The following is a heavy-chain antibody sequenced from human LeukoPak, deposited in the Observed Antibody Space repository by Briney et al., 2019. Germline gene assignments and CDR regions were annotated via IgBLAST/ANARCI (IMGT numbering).Heavy chain of an antibody. CDR3: ARAGNYRFDY. CDR2: ISGSGGST. V-gene: IGHV3-23*01. CDR1: GFTFSSYA. D-gene: IGHD1-7*01. Sequence: GGSLRLSCAASGFTFSSYAMSWVRQAPGKGVEWVSAISGSGGSTYYADSVKGRFTISRDNSKNTLYLQMNSLRAEDTAVYYCARAGNYRFDYWGQGTLVTVSS. J-gene: IGHJ4*02.